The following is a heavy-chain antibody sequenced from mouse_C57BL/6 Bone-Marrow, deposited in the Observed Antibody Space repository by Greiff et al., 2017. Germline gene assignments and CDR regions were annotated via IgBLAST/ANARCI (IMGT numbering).Heavy chain of an antibody. V-gene: IGHV1-50*01. J-gene: IGHJ2*01. D-gene: IGHD4-1*01. CDR1: GYTFTSYW. Sequence: QVQLQQPGAELVKPGASVKLSCKASGYTFTSYWMQWVKQRPGQGLEWIGEIDPSDSYTNYNQKFKGKATLTVDTSPSTAYMQLSSLTSEDSAVYYCARELGMDYFDYWGQGTTLTVSS. CDR2: IDPSDSYT. CDR3: ARELGMDYFDY.